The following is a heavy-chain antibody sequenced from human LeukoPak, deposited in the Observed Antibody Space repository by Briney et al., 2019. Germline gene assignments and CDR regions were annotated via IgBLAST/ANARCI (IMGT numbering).Heavy chain of an antibody. CDR3: ARHTDTRAYSWFDH. Sequence: KPSETLSLTCTVAGGSISSNYGSWIRQPPGEGREWIGYIYYSGSTNFNPSLESRVTISVDTSKNQFSLKLTSVTAADTAVYYCARHTDTRAYSWFDHWGQGTLVTVSS. D-gene: IGHD5-18*01. CDR2: IYYSGST. V-gene: IGHV4-59*08. CDR1: GGSISSNY. J-gene: IGHJ5*02.